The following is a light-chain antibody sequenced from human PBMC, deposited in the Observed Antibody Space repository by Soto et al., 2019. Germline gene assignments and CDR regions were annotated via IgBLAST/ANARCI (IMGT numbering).Light chain of an antibody. Sequence: DIQMTQSPSSLSASVGDRVTITCRASQSIDMHLNWYQQKPGKPPVLLIYETSTLHSGVPSRFSGSGSGTEFALTISSLQPEDFATYFCQQSYGIFAFGPG. CDR3: QQSYGIFA. V-gene: IGKV1-39*01. CDR1: QSIDMH. J-gene: IGKJ3*01. CDR2: ETS.